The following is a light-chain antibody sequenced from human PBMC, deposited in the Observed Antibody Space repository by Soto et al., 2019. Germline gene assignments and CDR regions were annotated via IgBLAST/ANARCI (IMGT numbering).Light chain of an antibody. J-gene: IGKJ1*01. CDR3: QQYQSSWT. V-gene: IGKV1-5*01. CDR2: DAS. CDR1: QSISSW. Sequence: DIQMTQSPSTLSACVGHRVLITCRASQSISSWLAWYQQRPGKAPNLLIYDASSLESGVPSRFSGSGSGTEFTLTISSLQPDDFATSYCQQYQSSWTFGKGTKVDIK.